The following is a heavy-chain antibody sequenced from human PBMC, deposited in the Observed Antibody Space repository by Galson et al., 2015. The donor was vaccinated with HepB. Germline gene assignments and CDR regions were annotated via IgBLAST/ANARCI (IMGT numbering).Heavy chain of an antibody. CDR1: GFTFSSYW. D-gene: IGHD5-24*01. J-gene: IGHJ4*02. Sequence: SLRLSCAASGFTFSSYWMSWVRQAPGKGLEWVANIRQDGSEKYYVDSVKGRFTISRDNAKNSLYLQMNSLRAEDTAVYYCAKAYPAGRGRWLQLPLLFDYWGQGTLVTVSS. CDR2: IRQDGSEK. V-gene: IGHV3-7*01. CDR3: AKAYPAGRGRWLQLPLLFDY.